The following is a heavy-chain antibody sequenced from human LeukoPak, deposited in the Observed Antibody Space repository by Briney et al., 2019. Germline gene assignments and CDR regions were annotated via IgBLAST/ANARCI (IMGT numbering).Heavy chain of an antibody. D-gene: IGHD1-14*01. CDR1: GDSLSGGYYY. J-gene: IGHJ4*02. CDR2: IYYIGSS. V-gene: IGHV4-39*01. Sequence: PSGTLSLTCSVSGDSLSGGYYYWAWIRQPPGKGLEWIGSIYYIGSSSYNPSLKTRVSVFVDASKNQFSLRLSSVTASDTAVYYCARNVSGGVFDNSGQGILVTVSS. CDR3: ARNVSGGVFDN.